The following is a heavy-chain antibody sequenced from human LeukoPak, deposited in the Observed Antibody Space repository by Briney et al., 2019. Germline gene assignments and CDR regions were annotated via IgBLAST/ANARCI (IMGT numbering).Heavy chain of an antibody. CDR1: GFTFSDYY. J-gene: IGHJ2*01. Sequence: GGSLRLSCAASGFTFSDYYMTWIRQAPGKGLEWVSYISSSGSSIYYADSVKGRFTISRDNSKNTLYLQMNSLRAEDTAVYYCAKSTGIAAAGTWYFDLWGRGTLVTVSS. CDR3: AKSTGIAAAGTWYFDL. D-gene: IGHD6-13*01. V-gene: IGHV3-11*04. CDR2: ISSSGSSI.